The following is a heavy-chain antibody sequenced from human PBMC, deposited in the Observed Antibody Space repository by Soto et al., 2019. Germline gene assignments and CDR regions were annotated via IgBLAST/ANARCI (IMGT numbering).Heavy chain of an antibody. J-gene: IGHJ6*02. V-gene: IGHV3-21*01. CDR1: GFTFSSYS. CDR3: ARDHPENVVVTAILSGMDV. Sequence: PGGSLRLSCAASGFTFSSYSMNWVRQAPGKGLEWVSSISSSSSYIYYADSVKGRFTISRDNAKNSLYLQMNSLRAEDTAVYYCARDHPENVVVTAILSGMDVWGQGTTVTVSS. CDR2: ISSSSSYI. D-gene: IGHD2-21*02.